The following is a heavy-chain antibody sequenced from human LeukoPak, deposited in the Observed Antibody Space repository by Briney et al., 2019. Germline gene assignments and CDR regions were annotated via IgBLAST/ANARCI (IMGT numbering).Heavy chain of an antibody. CDR2: IRSKTYGATA. J-gene: IGHJ4*02. CDR1: GLSFGDYA. CDR3: TRGLAGFTGYDDY. D-gene: IGHD5-12*01. V-gene: IGHV3-49*04. Sequence: PGRSLRLSCTGSGLSFGDYAMSCVRQAPGKGLEWVGFIRSKTYGATADYAASVEGRFTISRDDSKNIAYLQMNGLKTEDTAVYYCTRGLAGFTGYDDYWGQGTLVTVSS.